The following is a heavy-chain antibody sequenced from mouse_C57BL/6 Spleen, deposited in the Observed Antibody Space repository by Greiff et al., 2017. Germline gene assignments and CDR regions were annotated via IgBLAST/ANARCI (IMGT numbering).Heavy chain of an antibody. D-gene: IGHD1-1*01. CDR1: GYTFTGYW. CDR3: ARDDIYYGSESYAMDY. Sequence: VKLVESGAELMKPGASVKLSCKATGYTFTGYWIEWVKQRPGHGLEWIGEILPGSGSTNYNEKFKGKATFTADTSSNTAYMQLSSLTTEDSAIYYCARDDIYYGSESYAMDYWGQGTSVTVSS. J-gene: IGHJ4*01. V-gene: IGHV1-9*01. CDR2: ILPGSGST.